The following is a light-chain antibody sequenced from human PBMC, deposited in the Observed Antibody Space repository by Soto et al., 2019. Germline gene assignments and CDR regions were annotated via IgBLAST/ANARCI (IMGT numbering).Light chain of an antibody. CDR3: SSFTRTNPVL. V-gene: IGLV2-14*01. Sequence: QSALTQPASVSGSPGHSITISCTGTSSDVGGYNYVSWYQQHPGKAPKLMIYNVSNRHSGVSNRFSGSKAGNTASMTIYGLQAEDECHYYFSSFTRTNPVLFGGGTTLTVL. CDR1: SSDVGGYNY. J-gene: IGLJ2*01. CDR2: NVS.